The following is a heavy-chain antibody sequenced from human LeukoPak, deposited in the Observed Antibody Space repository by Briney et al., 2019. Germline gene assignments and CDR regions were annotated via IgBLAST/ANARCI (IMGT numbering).Heavy chain of an antibody. J-gene: IGHJ4*02. CDR3: ARGHSGTFDY. CDR1: GGSISSYY. V-gene: IGHV4-59*01. Sequence: SETLSLTCTVSGGSISSYYWGWFGQPPGKGLEWIGYIYYSGSTNYNPSLKSRVTISVDTSKNQFSLKLSSVTAADTAVYYCARGHSGTFDYWGQGTLVTVSS. CDR2: IYYSGST. D-gene: IGHD2-15*01.